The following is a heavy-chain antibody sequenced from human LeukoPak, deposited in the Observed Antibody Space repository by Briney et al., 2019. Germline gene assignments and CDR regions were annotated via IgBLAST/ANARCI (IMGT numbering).Heavy chain of an antibody. CDR3: AKVFGGVCLDAFYL. Sequence: PGGSLRLSRAPSGFMFSSHAVSWVRQAPGKGLEWVSCSRCSGERTFYADSVKGRFTISRDNSKNTLYLQSNSRRAEDTAVCYCAKVFGGVCLDAFYLWGQGTMVTVSS. CDR2: SRCSGERT. J-gene: IGHJ3*01. V-gene: IGHV3-23*01. D-gene: IGHD3-16*01. CDR1: GFMFSSHA.